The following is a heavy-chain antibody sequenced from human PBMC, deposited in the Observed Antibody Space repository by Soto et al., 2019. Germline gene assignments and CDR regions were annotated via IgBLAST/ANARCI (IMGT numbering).Heavy chain of an antibody. CDR3: ARTIAAAGTYYYYYGMDV. CDR2: INHSGST. J-gene: IGHJ6*02. CDR1: GGSFSGYY. Sequence: SETLSLTCAVYGGSFSGYYWSWIRQPPGKGLEWIGEINHSGSTNYNPSLKSRVTISVDTSKNQFSLKLSSVTAADTAVYYCARTIAAAGTYYYYYGMDVWGQGTTVTVSS. V-gene: IGHV4-34*01. D-gene: IGHD6-13*01.